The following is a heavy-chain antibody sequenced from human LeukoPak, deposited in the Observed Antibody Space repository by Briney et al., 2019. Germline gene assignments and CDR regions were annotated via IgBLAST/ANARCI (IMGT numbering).Heavy chain of an antibody. D-gene: IGHD5-18*01. V-gene: IGHV4-59*11. Sequence: PSETLSLTCTVSGDSISTHYWSWIRQPPGKGLEWIGYVLDSERTKDNASLKSRATLSADTSKNQFSLRLTSVTAADSAMYYCATIKRGSIFGYFDFWGQGVLVTVSS. CDR1: GDSISTHY. J-gene: IGHJ4*02. CDR2: VLDSERT. CDR3: ATIKRGSIFGYFDF.